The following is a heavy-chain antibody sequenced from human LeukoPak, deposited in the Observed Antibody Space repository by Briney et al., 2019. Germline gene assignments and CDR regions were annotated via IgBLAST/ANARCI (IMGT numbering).Heavy chain of an antibody. CDR3: AQDIAWGAFEH. D-gene: IGHD7-27*01. V-gene: IGHV3-23*01. CDR2: ISPSGGGT. CDR1: GFTFRKYG. J-gene: IGHJ4*02. Sequence: GGSLRLSCAASGFTFRKYGMNWVRQAPGKGLEWVSGISPSGGGTYYADSVKGRFTTSRDDSKNTLALQMNSLRVEDTALYYCAQDIAWGAFEHWGQGTLVTVSS.